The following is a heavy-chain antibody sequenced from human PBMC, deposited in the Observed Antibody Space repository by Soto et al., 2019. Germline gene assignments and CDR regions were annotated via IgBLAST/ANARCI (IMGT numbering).Heavy chain of an antibody. D-gene: IGHD3-22*01. J-gene: IGHJ4*02. V-gene: IGHV3-23*01. Sequence: LRLSCAASGFTFSSYAMSWVRQAPGKGLEWVSAISGSGGSTYYADSVKGRFTISRDNSKNTLYLQMNSLRAEDTAVYYCAKFSGYYFYLDYWGQGTLVTVSS. CDR3: AKFSGYYFYLDY. CDR1: GFTFSSYA. CDR2: ISGSGGST.